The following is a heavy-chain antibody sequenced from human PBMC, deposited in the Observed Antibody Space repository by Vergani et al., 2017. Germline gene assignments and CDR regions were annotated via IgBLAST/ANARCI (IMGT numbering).Heavy chain of an antibody. J-gene: IGHJ4*02. V-gene: IGHV4-4*07. CDR2: IYTSGST. CDR3: ARQYYDILTGYYTFDY. D-gene: IGHD3-9*01. Sequence: QVQLQESGPGLVKPSETLSLTCTVSGGSISSYYWSWIRQPAGKGRAWIGRIYTSGSTNYNPSLKSRVTMSVDTSKNQFSLKLSSVTAADTAVYYCARQYYDILTGYYTFDYWGRRTLVTVSS. CDR1: GGSISSYY.